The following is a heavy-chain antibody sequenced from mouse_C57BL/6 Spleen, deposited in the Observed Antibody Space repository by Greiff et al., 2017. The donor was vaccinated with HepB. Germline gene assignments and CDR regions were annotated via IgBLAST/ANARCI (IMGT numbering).Heavy chain of an antibody. V-gene: IGHV1-53*01. CDR3: ARERRGGSSYGYFDV. J-gene: IGHJ1*03. Sequence: QVQLQQPGTELVKPGASVKLSCTASGYTFTSYWMHWVKQRPGQGLEWIGNINPSNGGTNYNEKFQSKATLTVDKSSSTAYMQLSSLTSEDSAVYYCARERRGGSSYGYFDVWGTGTTVTVSS. CDR1: GYTFTSYW. D-gene: IGHD1-1*01. CDR2: INPSNGGT.